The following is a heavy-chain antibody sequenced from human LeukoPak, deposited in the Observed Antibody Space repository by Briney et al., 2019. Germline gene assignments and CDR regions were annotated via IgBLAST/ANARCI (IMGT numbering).Heavy chain of an antibody. Sequence: GGSLRLSCAASGFTFSSYAITWVRQAPGKGLEWVSTIVGSGDSTWYADSVKGRFSISRDNSKNTLYLQMNSLRAEDTAVYYCAKESTVTPGNVNWFDPWGQGTLVTVSS. CDR3: AKESTVTPGNVNWFDP. D-gene: IGHD4-17*01. CDR2: IVGSGDST. J-gene: IGHJ5*02. CDR1: GFTFSSYA. V-gene: IGHV3-23*01.